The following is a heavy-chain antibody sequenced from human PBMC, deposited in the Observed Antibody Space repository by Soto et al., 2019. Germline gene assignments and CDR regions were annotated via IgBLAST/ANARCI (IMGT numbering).Heavy chain of an antibody. CDR1: GYTFTGYY. J-gene: IGHJ6*02. CDR3: ARDIKNYYDSSGYYPSPYYGMDV. Sequence: ASVKVSCKASGYTFTGYYMHWVRQAPGQGLEWMGWINPNSGGTNYAQKFQGWVTMTRDTSISTAYMELSRLRSDDTAVYYCARDIKNYYDSSGYYPSPYYGMDVWGLGTTVTVSS. V-gene: IGHV1-2*04. CDR2: INPNSGGT. D-gene: IGHD3-22*01.